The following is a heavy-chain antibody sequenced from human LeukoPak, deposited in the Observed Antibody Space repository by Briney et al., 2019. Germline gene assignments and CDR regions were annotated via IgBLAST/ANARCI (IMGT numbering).Heavy chain of an antibody. CDR1: GFAFSTFA. Sequence: PGESLRLSCAASGFAFSTFAMNWVRQAPGKGLEWVSALSGNGVKTYYADSVKGRFTISRDNSGNTLYLQMNSLRAEDTAIYFCAKDLNYAFDYWGQGAVVTVSS. CDR2: LSGNGVKT. CDR3: AKDLNYAFDY. D-gene: IGHD1-7*01. V-gene: IGHV3-23*01. J-gene: IGHJ4*02.